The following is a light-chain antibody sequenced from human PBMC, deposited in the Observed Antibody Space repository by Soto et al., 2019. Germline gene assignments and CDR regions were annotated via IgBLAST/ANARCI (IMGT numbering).Light chain of an antibody. J-gene: IGKJ2*01. CDR2: CAS. CDR3: QQYGSSLGT. Sequence: EIVLTQSPGTLSLSPGERATLSCRASQSVSSSYLAWYQQKPGQAPRLLIYCASSRATGIPSRFSGSGSGTDFTLTISRLEPEDFAVYYCQQYGSSLGTFGQGTKLEIK. V-gene: IGKV3-20*01. CDR1: QSVSSSY.